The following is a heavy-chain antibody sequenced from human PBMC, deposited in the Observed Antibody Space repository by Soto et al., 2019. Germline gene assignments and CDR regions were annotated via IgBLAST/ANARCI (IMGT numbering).Heavy chain of an antibody. D-gene: IGHD6-6*01. V-gene: IGHV3-33*01. CDR1: GFAFSSYG. CDR2: IWYDGSNQ. CDR3: TRSPPGVAGRYYFDS. J-gene: IGHJ4*02. Sequence: QVQLVESGGGVVQPGRSLRLSCAASGFAFSSYGMHWVRQTPGKGLEWVALIWYDGSNQYYADSVKGRFTISRDNSKNTLYLQMHSLRAEDTALYFCTRSPPGVAGRYYFDSWGQGTLVTVSS.